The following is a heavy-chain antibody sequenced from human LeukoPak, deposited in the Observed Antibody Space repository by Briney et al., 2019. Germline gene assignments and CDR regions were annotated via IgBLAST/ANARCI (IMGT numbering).Heavy chain of an antibody. Sequence: ASVKVSCKVSGYTLTEMAMHWVRQAPGKGHEWMGGFEPEDGRIIYAQKFQGRVTMTEATSIDTAYMELSSLRSDDTALYYCARQIRAGAFDIWGQGTMVTVSS. V-gene: IGHV1-24*01. CDR2: FEPEDGRI. CDR1: GYTLTEMA. D-gene: IGHD6-19*01. J-gene: IGHJ3*02. CDR3: ARQIRAGAFDI.